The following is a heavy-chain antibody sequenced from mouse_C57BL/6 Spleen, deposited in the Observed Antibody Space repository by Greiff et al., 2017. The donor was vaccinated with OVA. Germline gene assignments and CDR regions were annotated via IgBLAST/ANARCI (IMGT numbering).Heavy chain of an antibody. CDR3: AGAYYDAMDY. CDR2: ISYDGSN. Sequence: ESGPGLVKPSQSLSLTCSVTGYSITSGYYWNWIRQFPGNKLEWMGYISYDGSNNYNPSLKNRISITRDTSKNQFFLKLNSVTTEDTATYYCAGAYYDAMDYWGQGTSVTVSS. V-gene: IGHV3-6*01. D-gene: IGHD2-10*01. CDR1: GYSITSGYY. J-gene: IGHJ4*01.